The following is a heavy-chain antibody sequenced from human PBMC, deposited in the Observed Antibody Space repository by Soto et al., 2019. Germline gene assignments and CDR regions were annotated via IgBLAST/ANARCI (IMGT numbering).Heavy chain of an antibody. V-gene: IGHV4-4*02. Sequence: SETLSLTCAVSGGSISSSNWWSWVRQPPGKGLEWIGEIYHSGSTNYNPSLKSRVTISVDKSKNQFPLKLSSVTAADTAVYYCARRHRLDIDAYYWGQGILVTVSS. CDR1: GGSISSSNW. CDR2: IYHSGST. CDR3: ARRHRLDIDAYY. D-gene: IGHD3-16*01. J-gene: IGHJ4*02.